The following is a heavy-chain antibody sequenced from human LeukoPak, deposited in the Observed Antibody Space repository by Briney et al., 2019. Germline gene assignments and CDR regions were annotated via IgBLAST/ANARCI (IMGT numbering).Heavy chain of an antibody. Sequence: GRSLRLSCAASGFTFSSYGMHWVRQAPGKGLEWVSAISGSGGSTYYADSVKGRFTISRDNSKNTLYLQMNSLRAEDTAVYYCAKERYYYDSSGYYDYWGQGTLVTVSS. D-gene: IGHD3-22*01. CDR1: GFTFSSYG. CDR2: ISGSGGST. CDR3: AKERYYYDSSGYYDY. J-gene: IGHJ4*02. V-gene: IGHV3-23*01.